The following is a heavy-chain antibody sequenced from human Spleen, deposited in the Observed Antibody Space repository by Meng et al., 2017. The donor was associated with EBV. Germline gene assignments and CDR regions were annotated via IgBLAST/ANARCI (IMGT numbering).Heavy chain of an antibody. J-gene: IGHJ5*02. CDR2: VHYTGST. Sequence: QRRLREAVPGQVRPSETLPLTCTVSGDSISSFYYWGWIRQPPGRGLEWIGSVHYTGSTYYSPSLKSRVTVSVDTSKNQFSLRLTSVTSADTAVYYCARPFPSWQSPRLDPFGAWGQGTLVTVSS. D-gene: IGHD6-19*01. CDR1: GDSISSFYY. CDR3: ARPFPSWQSPRLDPFGA. V-gene: IGHV4-39*01.